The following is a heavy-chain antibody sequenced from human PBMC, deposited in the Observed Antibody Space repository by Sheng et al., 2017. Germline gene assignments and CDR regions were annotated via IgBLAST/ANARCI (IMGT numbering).Heavy chain of an antibody. V-gene: IGHV3-48*01. D-gene: IGHD2-2*01. CDR3: ARGCTSTTCYADFEK. CDR2: ISGTSRTI. Sequence: EMQLVESGGGLVQPGGSLRLSCAASGFTFSSYSMNWARQAPGKGLEWVSYISGTSRTIYYADSVRGRFTISRDNAKNSLYLQMNTLRAEDTALYYCARGCTSTTCYADFEKWGQGTLVTVSS. J-gene: IGHJ4*02. CDR1: GFTFSSYS.